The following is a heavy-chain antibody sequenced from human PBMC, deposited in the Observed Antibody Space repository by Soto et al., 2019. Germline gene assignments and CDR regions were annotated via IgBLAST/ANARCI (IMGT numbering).Heavy chain of an antibody. CDR3: ARGQRGNYPYYYGMDV. D-gene: IGHD3-10*01. Sequence: SETLSLTCTFSCGSIISGTYYWSWIRQHPGKGLEWIAYISYTGSTYYNPSLKSRVTISVDTSKNQFSLKVTSVTAADTAVYYCARGQRGNYPYYYGMDVWGQGTAVTVSS. CDR1: CGSIISGTYY. J-gene: IGHJ6*02. V-gene: IGHV4-31*03. CDR2: ISYTGST.